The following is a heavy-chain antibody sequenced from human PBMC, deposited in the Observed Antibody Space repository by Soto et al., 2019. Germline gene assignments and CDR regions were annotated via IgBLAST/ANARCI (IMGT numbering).Heavy chain of an antibody. CDR1: GGSFSGYY. V-gene: IGHV4-34*01. CDR2: INHSGST. CDR3: ARPSSSRRKFNWFDP. J-gene: IGHJ5*02. Sequence: SETLSLTCAVYGGSFSGYYWSWIRQPPGKGLEWIGEINHSGSTNYNPSLKSRVTISVDTSKNQFSLKLSSVTAADTAVYYRARPSSSRRKFNWFDPWGQGTLVTVSS. D-gene: IGHD6-13*01.